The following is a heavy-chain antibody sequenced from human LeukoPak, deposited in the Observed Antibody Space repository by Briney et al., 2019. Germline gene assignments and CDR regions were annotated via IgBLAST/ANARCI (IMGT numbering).Heavy chain of an antibody. CDR1: GFTFSSYG. Sequence: GGSLRLSCAASGFTFSSYGMSWVRQAPGQGLEWMGIINPSGGSTSYAQKFQGRVTMTRDTSTSTVYMELSSLRSEDTAVYYCAREGYYDSSGFDHDAFDIWGQGTMVTVSS. CDR3: AREGYYDSSGFDHDAFDI. CDR2: INPSGGST. V-gene: IGHV1-46*01. D-gene: IGHD3-22*01. J-gene: IGHJ3*02.